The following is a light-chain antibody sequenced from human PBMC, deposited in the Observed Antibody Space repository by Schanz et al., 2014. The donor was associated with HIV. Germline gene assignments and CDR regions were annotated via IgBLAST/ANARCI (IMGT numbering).Light chain of an antibody. J-gene: IGLJ1*01. CDR2: EVS. V-gene: IGLV2-14*01. Sequence: QSALTQPASVSGSPGQSITISCTGTSSDVGTYDYVSWYQQHPGKAPKLMIYEVSERPSGVPDRFSGSKSGNTASLTISGLQPEDEADYYCCSYTTTSTYVFGAGTKLTVL. CDR3: CSYTTTSTYV. CDR1: SSDVGTYDY.